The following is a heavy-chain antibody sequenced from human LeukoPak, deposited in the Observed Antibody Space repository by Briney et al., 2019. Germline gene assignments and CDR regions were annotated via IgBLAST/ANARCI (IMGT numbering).Heavy chain of an antibody. J-gene: IGHJ4*02. CDR2: IGSSGTTR. V-gene: IGHV3-48*03. Sequence: PGGSLRLSCAVSGFPFSIYEMNWVRQAPGKGLEWVPNIGSSGTTRYYADSVKGRFSISRDNAKNSLYLQMNSLRVEDTGVYYCALLAVASGFDYWGQGALVTVSS. CDR3: ALLAVASGFDY. D-gene: IGHD6-19*01. CDR1: GFPFSIYE.